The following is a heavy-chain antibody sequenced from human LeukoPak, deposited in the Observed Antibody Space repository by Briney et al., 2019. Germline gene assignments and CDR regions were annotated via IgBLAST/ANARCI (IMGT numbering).Heavy chain of an antibody. J-gene: IGHJ6*04. CDR2: ISAYNGNT. D-gene: IGHD3-16*02. CDR1: GYTFTSYG. CDR3: ARDRRVITFGGDIPYV. V-gene: IGHV1-18*01. Sequence: GASVKVSCKAAGYTFTSYGIIWVRQAPGQGLEWMGWISAYNGNTNYAQKLQGRVTMTTDTSTSTAYMELRSLRSDDTAVYYCARDRRVITFGGDIPYVWGKGTTVTVSS.